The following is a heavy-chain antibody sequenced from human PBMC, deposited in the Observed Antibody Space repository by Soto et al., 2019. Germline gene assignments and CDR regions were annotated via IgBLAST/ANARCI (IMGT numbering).Heavy chain of an antibody. D-gene: IGHD5-12*01. V-gene: IGHV2-5*02. CDR1: GFSLSTSGVG. Sequence: QITLKESGPTLVKPTQTLTLTCTFSGFSLSTSGVGVGWIRQPPGKALEWLALIYWDDDKRYSPSLQSRLTITQDTSKHQVVLTMTNIDPVDTATYYCAHRLYTNWPWNSGVFDYWGQGTLVTVSS. CDR2: IYWDDDK. J-gene: IGHJ4*02. CDR3: AHRLYTNWPWNSGVFDY.